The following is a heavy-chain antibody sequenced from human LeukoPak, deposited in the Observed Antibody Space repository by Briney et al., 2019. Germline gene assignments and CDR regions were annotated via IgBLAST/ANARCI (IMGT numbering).Heavy chain of an antibody. Sequence: GASVKVSCKASGGTFSSYAISWVRQAPGQGLEWMGGIIPIFGTANYAQKFQGRVTITTDESTSTAYMELSSLRSEDTAVYYCARGPRPRGYYYYMDVWGKGTTVTVSS. CDR3: ARGPRPRGYYYYMDV. CDR2: IIPIFGTA. J-gene: IGHJ6*03. V-gene: IGHV1-69*05. D-gene: IGHD6-6*01. CDR1: GGTFSSYA.